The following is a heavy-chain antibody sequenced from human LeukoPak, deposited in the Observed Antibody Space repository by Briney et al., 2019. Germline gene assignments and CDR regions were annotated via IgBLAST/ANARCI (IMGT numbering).Heavy chain of an antibody. V-gene: IGHV3-23*01. CDR1: GFTFSSYS. J-gene: IGHJ4*02. CDR3: AKAPFFYYDSSGYLTH. Sequence: PGGSLRLSCAASGFTFSSYSMNWVRQAPGQGLEWVAGIIGDGESTNYADSVKGRFTISRVNDKNTLYLQMNGLRVEDTAVYYCAKAPFFYYDSSGYLTHWGQGTLVTVSS. CDR2: IIGDGEST. D-gene: IGHD3-22*01.